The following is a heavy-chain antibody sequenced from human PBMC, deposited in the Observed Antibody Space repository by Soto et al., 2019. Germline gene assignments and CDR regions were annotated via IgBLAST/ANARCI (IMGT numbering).Heavy chain of an antibody. J-gene: IGHJ4*02. D-gene: IGHD4-17*01. CDR1: GGSISSYY. Sequence: ASETLSLTCTASGGSISSYYWSWIRQPPGTGLEWIGYIYYSGSTNYNPSLKSRVTISVDTSKNQFSLKLSSVTAADTAMYYCAKDRDDYGYLDYYFDYWGQGTLVTVSS. CDR2: IYYSGST. CDR3: AKDRDDYGYLDYYFDY. V-gene: IGHV4-59*01.